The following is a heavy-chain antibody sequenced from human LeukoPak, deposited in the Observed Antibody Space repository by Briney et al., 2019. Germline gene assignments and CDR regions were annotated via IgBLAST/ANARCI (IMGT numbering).Heavy chain of an antibody. CDR1: GGSFSSSSR. CDR2: SAYSGST. D-gene: IGHD5-24*01. J-gene: IGHJ4*02. Sequence: SETLSLTCAASGGSFSSSSRWWLGREPPGGGVWWSGGSAYSGSTNYNQSLKSRVTTSTATSKDHISLKLHSATAADTAVYSCARDRDGYNPSFFYWGQGTLVTVSS. V-gene: IGHV4-4*02. CDR3: ARDRDGYNPSFFY.